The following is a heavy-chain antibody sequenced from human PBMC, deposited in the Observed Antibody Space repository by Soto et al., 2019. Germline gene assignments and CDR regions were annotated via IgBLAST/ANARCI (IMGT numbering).Heavy chain of an antibody. CDR2: IRSKANSYAT. CDR3: TPAYYFSGPFEYNWCDP. J-gene: IGHJ5*02. CDR1: GFTFSGSA. V-gene: IGHV3-73*02. D-gene: IGHD3-10*01. Sequence: EVQLVESGGGLVQPGGSLKLSCAASGFTFSGSAMHWVRQASGKGLEWVGRIRSKANSYATAYAASVKGRFTISRDDSKNTAYLQKNSLKTEDTAVYYCTPAYYFSGPFEYNWCDPWGQGTLVTVSS.